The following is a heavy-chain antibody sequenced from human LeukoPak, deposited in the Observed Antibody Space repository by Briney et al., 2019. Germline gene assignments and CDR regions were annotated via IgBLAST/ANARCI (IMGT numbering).Heavy chain of an antibody. J-gene: IGHJ3*02. V-gene: IGHV4-30-2*01. Sequence: SETLSLTCTVSGGSISSGGYYWSWIRQPPGKGLEWIGYIYHSGSTYYNPSLKSRVTISVDRSKNQFSLKLSSVTAADTAVYYCARDPIAAPTHDAFDIWGQGTMVTVSS. D-gene: IGHD6-13*01. CDR1: GGSISSGGYY. CDR2: IYHSGST. CDR3: ARDPIAAPTHDAFDI.